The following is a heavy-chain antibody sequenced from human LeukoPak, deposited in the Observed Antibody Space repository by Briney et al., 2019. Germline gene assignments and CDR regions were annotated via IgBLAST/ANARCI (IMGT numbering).Heavy chain of an antibody. Sequence: GGSLRLSCAASGFTFSSFGMSWVRQAPGKGLEWVSAIGVSGGSTYYADSLKGRFTISRDNSRNTLYLQMNTLRAEDTAVYYCAKAIAAPVWYFDLWGRGTLVTVSS. CDR3: AKAIAAPVWYFDL. V-gene: IGHV3-23*01. J-gene: IGHJ2*01. D-gene: IGHD6-13*01. CDR2: IGVSGGST. CDR1: GFTFSSFG.